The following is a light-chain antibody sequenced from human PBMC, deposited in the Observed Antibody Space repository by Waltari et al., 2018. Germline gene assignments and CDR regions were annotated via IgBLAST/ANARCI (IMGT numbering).Light chain of an antibody. V-gene: IGKV3-20*01. J-gene: IGKJ4*01. CDR1: QSVSNNF. Sequence: IVLTQSPSTLSLSSGERATLSCRASQSVSNNFVPWYQQKRGQAPRLLIFGSTSRASGITDRFSGSGSGTDFTLTISRVDPEDFGLYYCQQYGDSPWLTFGGGTKVEIK. CDR2: GST. CDR3: QQYGDSPWLT.